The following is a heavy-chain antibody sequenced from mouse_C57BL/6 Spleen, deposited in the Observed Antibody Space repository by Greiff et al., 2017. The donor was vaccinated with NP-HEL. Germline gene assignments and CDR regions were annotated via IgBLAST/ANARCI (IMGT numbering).Heavy chain of an antibody. CDR1: GFTFSDYG. CDR2: ISSGSSTI. D-gene: IGHD1-1*01. J-gene: IGHJ4*01. CDR3: ARGDYYGSRYDAMDY. V-gene: IGHV5-17*03. Sequence: DVKLVESGGGLVKPGGSLKLSCAASGFTFSDYGMHWVRQAPEKGLEWVAYISSGSSTIYYADTVKGRFTISRDNAKNTLYLQMTSLRSEDTAMYYCARGDYYGSRYDAMDYWGQGTSVTVSS.